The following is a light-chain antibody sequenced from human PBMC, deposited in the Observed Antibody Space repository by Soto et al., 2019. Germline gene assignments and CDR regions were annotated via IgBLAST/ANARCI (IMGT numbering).Light chain of an antibody. CDR2: AAS. CDR3: QQNYTIPLT. Sequence: TQMTQSPSSLSASVGDRITITCRASQDIRSDLGWYQQKPGKAPTLLIYAASNLQSGVPSRFRGSRSETDFTLTIQSLQAEDVAIYYCQQNYTIPLTFGGGTKVDIK. V-gene: IGKV1-6*02. CDR1: QDIRSD. J-gene: IGKJ4*01.